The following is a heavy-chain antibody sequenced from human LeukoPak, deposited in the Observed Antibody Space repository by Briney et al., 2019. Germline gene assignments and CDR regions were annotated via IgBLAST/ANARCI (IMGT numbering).Heavy chain of an antibody. V-gene: IGHV3-7*01. D-gene: IGHD3-22*01. CDR1: GFTFSTYW. J-gene: IGHJ1*01. CDR3: ATYSSLNRREFQY. CDR2: IKQDGSEK. Sequence: PGGSLRLSCAASGFTFSTYWMSWVRQAPGKGLEWVANIKQDGSEKYYVDSVKGRFTMSRDNAKNSLYLQMNSLRAEDTAVYYCATYSSLNRREFQYWGQGTLLTVSS.